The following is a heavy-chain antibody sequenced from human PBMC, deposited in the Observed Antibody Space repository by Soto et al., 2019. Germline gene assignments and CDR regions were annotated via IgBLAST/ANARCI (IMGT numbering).Heavy chain of an antibody. CDR3: ARDSEYVGAFDI. J-gene: IGHJ3*02. V-gene: IGHV3-33*01. CDR2: IWYDGSNK. Sequence: QVQLVESGGGVVQPGRSLRLSCAASGFTFSSYGMHWVRQAPGKGLEWVAVIWYDGSNKYYADSVTGRFTISRDNSKNTLDLQMNSLRAEDTAVYYCARDSEYVGAFDIWGQGTMVTVSS. D-gene: IGHD1-26*01. CDR1: GFTFSSYG.